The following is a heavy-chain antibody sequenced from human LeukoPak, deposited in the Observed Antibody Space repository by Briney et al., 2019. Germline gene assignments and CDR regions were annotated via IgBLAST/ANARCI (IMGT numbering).Heavy chain of an antibody. J-gene: IGHJ6*02. CDR3: AGYSGYDYYYYGMDV. V-gene: IGHV4-39*01. D-gene: IGHD5-12*01. CDR1: GGSISSSSYY. CDR2: IYYSGST. Sequence: TSETLSLTCTVSGGSISSSSYYWGWIRQPPGKGLEWIGSIYYSGSTYYNPSRKSRVTISVDTSKNQFSLKLSSVTAADTAVYYCAGYSGYDYYYYGMDVWGQGTTVTVSS.